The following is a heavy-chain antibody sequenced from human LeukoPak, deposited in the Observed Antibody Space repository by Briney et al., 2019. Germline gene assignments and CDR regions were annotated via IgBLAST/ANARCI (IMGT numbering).Heavy chain of an antibody. CDR2: IWYDGSNK. D-gene: IGHD6-6*01. Sequence: PGGSLRLSCAASGFTFSSYGMHWVRQAPGKGLEWVAVIWYDGSNKYYADSVKGRFTISRDNSKNTLYLQMNSLRAEDTAVYYCAKAGFEYSSSKPYHMDVWGKGTTVTVSS. CDR1: GFTFSSYG. V-gene: IGHV3-33*06. J-gene: IGHJ6*03. CDR3: AKAGFEYSSSKPYHMDV.